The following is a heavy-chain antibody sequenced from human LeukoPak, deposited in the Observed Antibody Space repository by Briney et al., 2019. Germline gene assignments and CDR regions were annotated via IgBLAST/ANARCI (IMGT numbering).Heavy chain of an antibody. Sequence: PGGSLRLSCAASGFTVSSNYMSWVRLAPGKGLEWVSVIYTGGSTYFTDSVNGRFTISRDYSKNTLYLEMTGLRVEDMAVYYCARVSCMLGTSTLDNWGQGTLVTVSS. D-gene: IGHD2-8*01. CDR1: GFTVSSNY. CDR3: ARVSCMLGTSTLDN. V-gene: IGHV3-66*01. J-gene: IGHJ4*02. CDR2: IYTGGST.